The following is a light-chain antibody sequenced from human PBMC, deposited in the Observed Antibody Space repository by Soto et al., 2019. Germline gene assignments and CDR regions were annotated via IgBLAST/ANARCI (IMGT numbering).Light chain of an antibody. J-gene: IGKJ1*01. CDR1: QSLLQINGYNY. Sequence: DIVLTQSPLSLPVTPGEPASISCRSSQSLLQINGYNYLDWYLQKPGQSPHLLIYLGSNRASGVPDRFSGSGSGTDFTLKISRVEAEDVGVYYCMQACQAPWTFGQGTKVEIK. CDR2: LGS. CDR3: MQACQAPWT. V-gene: IGKV2-28*01.